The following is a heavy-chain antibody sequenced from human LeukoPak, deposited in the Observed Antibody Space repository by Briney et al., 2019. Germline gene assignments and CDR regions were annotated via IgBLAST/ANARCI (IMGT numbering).Heavy chain of an antibody. Sequence: GWSLRLSCAASGFTFSSYAMRWVRQAPGKGLEWVAVISYDGSNKYYADSVKGRFTISRDNSKNTLYLQMNSLRAEDTAVYYCARGGAAFRSHFDYWGQGTLVTVSS. D-gene: IGHD2-15*01. V-gene: IGHV3-30*04. CDR1: GFTFSSYA. J-gene: IGHJ4*02. CDR3: ARGGAAFRSHFDY. CDR2: ISYDGSNK.